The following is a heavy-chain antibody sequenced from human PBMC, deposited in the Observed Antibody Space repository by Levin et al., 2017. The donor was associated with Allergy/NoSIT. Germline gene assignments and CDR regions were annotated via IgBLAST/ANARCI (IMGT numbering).Heavy chain of an antibody. CDR1: GFTFSDYY. CDR3: ARDGSRYCSSTSCYSGYYYYGMDV. J-gene: IGHJ6*02. D-gene: IGHD2-2*01. CDR2: ISSGASTI. V-gene: IGHV3-11*01. Sequence: GGSLRLSCAASGFTFSDYYMSWIRQAPGKGLEWVSYISSGASTIYYADSVKGRFTISRDNAKNSLYLQMNSLRAEDTAVYYCARDGSRYCSSTSCYSGYYYYGMDVWGQGTTVTVSS.